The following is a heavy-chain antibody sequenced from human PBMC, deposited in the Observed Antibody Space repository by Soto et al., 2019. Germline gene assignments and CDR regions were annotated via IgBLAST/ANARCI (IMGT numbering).Heavy chain of an antibody. CDR1: GFTVSSNY. V-gene: IGHV3-53*04. CDR3: AREVGHGWFDP. CDR2: IYSGGSP. Sequence: EVQLVESGGGLVQPGGSLRLSCAASGFTVSSNYMSWVRQAPGKGLEWVSVIYSGGSPYYADSVKGRFTISRHNSKNTLYLQMNSLRAEDTAVYCCAREVGHGWFDPWGQGTLVTVAS. J-gene: IGHJ5*02.